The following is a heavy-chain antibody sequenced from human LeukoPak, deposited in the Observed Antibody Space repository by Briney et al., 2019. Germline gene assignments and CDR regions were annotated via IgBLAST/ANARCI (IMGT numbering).Heavy chain of an antibody. D-gene: IGHD3-10*01. CDR3: AKEGDYYGSGSYRVDI. J-gene: IGHJ3*02. CDR1: GFTFSSYG. Sequence: GGSLRLSCAASGFTFSSYGMSWVRQAPGKGLEWVSAISGSGGSTYYADSVKGRFTISRDNSKNTLYLQMNSLRPEDTAVYYCAKEGDYYGSGSYRVDIWGQGTRATVSS. V-gene: IGHV3-23*01. CDR2: ISGSGGST.